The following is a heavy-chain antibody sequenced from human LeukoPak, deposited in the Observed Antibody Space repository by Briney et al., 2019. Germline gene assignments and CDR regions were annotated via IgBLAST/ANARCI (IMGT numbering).Heavy chain of an antibody. J-gene: IGHJ6*02. Sequence: GGSLRLSCAASGFTFGDYAMHWVRQAPGKGLEWVSGISWNSGSIGYADSVKGRFTISRDNAKNSPYLQMNSLRAEDTALYYCAKELPTYYGMDVWGQGTTVTVSS. CDR1: GFTFGDYA. CDR2: ISWNSGSI. D-gene: IGHD2-15*01. V-gene: IGHV3-9*01. CDR3: AKELPTYYGMDV.